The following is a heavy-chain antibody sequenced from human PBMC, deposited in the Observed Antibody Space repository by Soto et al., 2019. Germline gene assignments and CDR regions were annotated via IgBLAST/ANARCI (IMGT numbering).Heavy chain of an antibody. J-gene: IGHJ5*02. CDR1: GYTFTGYY. Sequence: ASVKVSCKASGYTFTGYYMHWVRQAPGQGLEYMGWINPNSGGTNYAQKFQGRVTMTRDTSISTAYMELSRLRSDDTAVYYCAREDCTNGICSTEGGNWFDPWGQRTLVTVSS. CDR3: AREDCTNGICSTEGGNWFDP. CDR2: INPNSGGT. D-gene: IGHD2-8*01. V-gene: IGHV1-2*02.